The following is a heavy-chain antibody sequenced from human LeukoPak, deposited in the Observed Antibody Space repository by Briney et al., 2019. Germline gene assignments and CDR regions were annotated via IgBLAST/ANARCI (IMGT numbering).Heavy chain of an antibody. CDR2: INPNSGGT. V-gene: IGHV1-2*06. Sequence: GASVKVPCKASGYTFTGYYMHWVRQAPGQGLEWMGRINPNSGGTNYAQKFQGRVTMTRDTSISTAYMELSRLRSDDTAVYYCARVGFDYYDSSGFWGQGTLVTVSS. CDR3: ARVGFDYYDSSGF. CDR1: GYTFTGYY. D-gene: IGHD3-22*01. J-gene: IGHJ4*02.